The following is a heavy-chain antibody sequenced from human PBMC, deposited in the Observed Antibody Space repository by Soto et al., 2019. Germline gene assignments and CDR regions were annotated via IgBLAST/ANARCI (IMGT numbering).Heavy chain of an antibody. CDR3: AKGASYCSSTSCYFGSYYYYYMDV. Sequence: GGSLRLSCAASGFTFSSYAMSWVRQAPGKGLEWVSAISGSGGSTYYADSVKGRVTISRDNSKNTLYLQMNSLRAEDTAVYYCAKGASYCSSTSCYFGSYYYYYMDVWGKGTTVTVSS. J-gene: IGHJ6*03. CDR2: ISGSGGST. CDR1: GFTFSSYA. V-gene: IGHV3-23*01. D-gene: IGHD2-2*01.